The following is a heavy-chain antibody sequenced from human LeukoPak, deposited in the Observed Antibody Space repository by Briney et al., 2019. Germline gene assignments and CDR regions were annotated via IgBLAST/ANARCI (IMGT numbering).Heavy chain of an antibody. J-gene: IGHJ4*02. CDR1: GGSISTYY. Sequence: SETLSLTCTVSGGSISTYYWSWIRQPPGKGLEWIGYIYYSGSTNYNPSLESRVTMSVDTSKNQFSLKLTSVTAADTAVYYCARLGVASRGYSFGPDYWGQGTLVTVSS. CDR3: ARLGVASRGYSFGPDY. V-gene: IGHV4-59*08. CDR2: IYYSGST. D-gene: IGHD5-18*01.